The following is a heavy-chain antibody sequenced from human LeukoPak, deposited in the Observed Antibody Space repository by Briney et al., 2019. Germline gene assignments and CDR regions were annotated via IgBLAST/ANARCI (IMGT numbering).Heavy chain of an antibody. J-gene: IGHJ3*02. Sequence: ASVKVSCKASGYTFTSYGISWVRQAPGQGLEWMGWISAYNGNTNYAQKLQGRVTMTTDTSTSTAYMELRSLRSDDTAVYYCAILRPYSSGWYGDYGDAFDIWGQGTMVTVSS. CDR2: ISAYNGNT. CDR3: AILRPYSSGWYGDYGDAFDI. CDR1: GYTFTSYG. D-gene: IGHD6-19*01. V-gene: IGHV1-18*01.